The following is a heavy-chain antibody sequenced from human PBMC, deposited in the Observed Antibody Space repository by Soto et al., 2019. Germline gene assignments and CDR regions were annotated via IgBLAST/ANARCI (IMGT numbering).Heavy chain of an antibody. J-gene: IGHJ4*02. CDR3: ARHGGYYFDY. CDR1: SGSFSGYY. CDR2: LYQGLSI. D-gene: IGHD3-16*01. Sequence: QVQLQQWGAGLLKPSETLSLTCAVYSGSFSGYYWSWIRQPPGKGLEWIGELYQGLSIIYNPSLESRVTISGDSSKNQFSLKLRSVTAADTAVYYWARHGGYYFDYWGQGTLVTVSS. V-gene: IGHV4-34*01.